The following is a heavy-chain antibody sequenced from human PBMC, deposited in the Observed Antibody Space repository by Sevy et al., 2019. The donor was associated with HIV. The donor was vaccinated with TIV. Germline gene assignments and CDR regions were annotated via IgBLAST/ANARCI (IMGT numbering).Heavy chain of an antibody. V-gene: IGHV3-15*01. CDR1: GFTFGNYA. CDR2: IKSETDGGTT. D-gene: IGHD5-12*01. Sequence: GGSLRLSCAASGFTFGNYAMSWVRQAPGKGLEWVGRIKSETDGGTTDYAEPVKGRFSISRDDSKNTLYLQMNSLKIEDTAVYYCSMEDGYNYFDYWGQGALVTVSS. CDR3: SMEDGYNYFDY. J-gene: IGHJ4*02.